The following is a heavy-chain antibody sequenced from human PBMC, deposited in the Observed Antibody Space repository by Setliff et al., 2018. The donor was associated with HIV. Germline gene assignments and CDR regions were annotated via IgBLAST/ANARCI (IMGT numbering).Heavy chain of an antibody. J-gene: IGHJ4*02. CDR3: ARTPEDYDQYFFDR. CDR2: IYTSGST. V-gene: IGHV4-4*09. Sequence: SETLFLTCTVSDDPINSFYWSWIRQPPGKGLEWIGYIYTSGSTNYNPSLEGRVTISVDTSKNQFSLKLSSVTAADTAVYYCARTPEDYDQYFFDRWGQGTLVTVSS. CDR1: DDPINSFY. D-gene: IGHD3-22*01.